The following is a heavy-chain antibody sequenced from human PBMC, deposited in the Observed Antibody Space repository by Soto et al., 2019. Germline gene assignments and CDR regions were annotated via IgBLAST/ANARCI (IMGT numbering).Heavy chain of an antibody. CDR2: IYWSGDE. J-gene: IGHJ3*02. CDR1: GFSLSTSGVG. Sequence: SGPTLVNPTQTLTLTCSFSGFSLSTSGVGVGWIRQSPGKALEWLALIYWSGDEHYRPSLKSRLSIIKDTSKNHVVLIMTDMDPVDTATYYCARGLATLPVFAFDIWGQGKMVTVSS. CDR3: ARGLATLPVFAFDI. V-gene: IGHV2-5*01. D-gene: IGHD6-6*01.